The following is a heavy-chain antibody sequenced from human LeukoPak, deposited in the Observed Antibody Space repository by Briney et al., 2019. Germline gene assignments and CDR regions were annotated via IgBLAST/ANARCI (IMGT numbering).Heavy chain of an antibody. J-gene: IGHJ4*02. D-gene: IGHD3-3*01. V-gene: IGHV3-23*01. CDR3: AKGDARITIFGVVIISPYYFDY. CDR2: ISGSGGST. CDR1: GFTFSSYA. Sequence: GGSLRLSCAASGFTFSSYAMSWVRQAPEKGLEWVSAISGSGGSTYYADSVKGRSTISRDNSKNTLYLQMNSLRAEDTAVYYCAKGDARITIFGVVIISPYYFDYWGQGTLVTVSS.